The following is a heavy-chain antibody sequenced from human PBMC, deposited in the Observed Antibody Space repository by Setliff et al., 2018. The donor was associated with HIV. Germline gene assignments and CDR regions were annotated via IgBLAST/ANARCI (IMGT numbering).Heavy chain of an antibody. CDR3: TTDKRYSYGYAHSANDY. V-gene: IGHV4-59*11. J-gene: IGHJ4*02. CDR1: GGSISSHY. CDR2: IYYSGNT. D-gene: IGHD5-18*01. Sequence: PSETLSLTCTVSGGSISSHYWSWIRQPPGKGLEWIGSIYYSGNTIYNPSLKSRVTISVDTSKNQFSLKLSSVTAADTAVYYCTTDKRYSYGYAHSANDYWGQGTLVTVSS.